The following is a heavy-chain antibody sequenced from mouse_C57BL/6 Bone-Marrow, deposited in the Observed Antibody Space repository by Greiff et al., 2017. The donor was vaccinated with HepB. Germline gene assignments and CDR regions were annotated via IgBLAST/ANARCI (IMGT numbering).Heavy chain of an antibody. V-gene: IGHV1-80*01. J-gene: IGHJ4*01. CDR3: ARHPRRYGAIDY. Sequence: QVQLQQSGAELVKPGASVKISCKASGYAFSSYWMNWVKQRPGKGLEWIGQIYPGDGDTNYNGKFKGKATLTADKSSSTAYMQISSLTSEDSAVYFCARHPRRYGAIDYWGQGTSVTVSS. CDR1: GYAFSSYW. CDR2: IYPGDGDT. D-gene: IGHD1-1*01.